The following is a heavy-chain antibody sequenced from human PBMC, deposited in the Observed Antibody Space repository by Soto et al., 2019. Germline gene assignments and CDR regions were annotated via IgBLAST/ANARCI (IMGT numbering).Heavy chain of an antibody. J-gene: IGHJ6*02. CDR3: ARADYYYYYGMDV. Sequence: ASVKVSCKASGYTFTGYYMHWVRQAPGQGLEWMGWINPNSGGTNYAQKFQGWVTMTRDTSISTAYMELSRLRSDDTAVYYCARADYYYYYGMDVWGQGTTVTVLL. V-gene: IGHV1-2*04. CDR1: GYTFTGYY. CDR2: INPNSGGT.